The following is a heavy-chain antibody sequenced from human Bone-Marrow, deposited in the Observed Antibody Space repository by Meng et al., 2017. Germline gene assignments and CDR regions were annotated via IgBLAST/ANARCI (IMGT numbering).Heavy chain of an antibody. CDR2: INHSGST. CDR1: GGSFSDYY. D-gene: IGHD4-11*01. V-gene: IGHV4-34*01. Sequence: QVRLQKWGAGLLKPSETLSLTCVVSGGSFSDYYWSWIRRPPGKGLEWIGEINHSGSTNYNPSLESRATISVDTSQNNLSLKLSSVTAADSAVYYCARGPTTMAHDFDYWGQGTLVTVSS. CDR3: ARGPTTMAHDFDY. J-gene: IGHJ4*02.